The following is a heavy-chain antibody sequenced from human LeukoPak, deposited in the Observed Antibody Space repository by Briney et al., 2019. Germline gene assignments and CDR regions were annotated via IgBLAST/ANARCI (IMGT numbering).Heavy chain of an antibody. V-gene: IGHV4-59*01. D-gene: IGHD4-17*01. CDR1: GGSISSYY. CDR2: SYYSGST. Sequence: SETLSLTCTVSGGSISSYYWSWLRQPPGKGLEWIGYSYYSGSTYYNPSLKSRATISVDTSKNQFSLKLSSVTAADTAVYYCARGPTVTGDAFDIWGQGTMVTVSS. CDR3: ARGPTVTGDAFDI. J-gene: IGHJ3*02.